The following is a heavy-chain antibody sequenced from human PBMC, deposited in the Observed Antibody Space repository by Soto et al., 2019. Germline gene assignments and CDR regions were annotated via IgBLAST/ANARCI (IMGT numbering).Heavy chain of an antibody. V-gene: IGHV2-5*02. J-gene: IGHJ5*02. CDR2: IYWDDDK. CDR3: AHGTTTVTWWFDP. CDR1: GFSLTTSGVG. Sequence: QITLKESGPTLVKPTQTLTLTCTFSGFSLTTSGVGVGWIRQPPGKALEWLALIYWDDDKRYSPSLKSRLTIPKDTYKNPVVITMTNMDPADTAPYFCAHGTTTVTWWFDPWGQGTLVTVSS. D-gene: IGHD4-17*01.